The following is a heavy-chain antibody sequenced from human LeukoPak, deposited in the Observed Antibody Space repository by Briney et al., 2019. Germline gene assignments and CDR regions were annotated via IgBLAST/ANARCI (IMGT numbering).Heavy chain of an antibody. CDR1: GGSFSGYY. CDR2: INHSGST. CDR3: ARGGFRFRRYYFDY. V-gene: IGHV4-34*01. Sequence: SETLSLTCAVYGGSFSGYYWSWIRQPPGKRLEWIGEINHSGSTNYNPSLKSRVTISVDTSKNQFSLKLSSVTAADTAVYYCARGGFRFRRYYFDYWGQGTLVTVSS. D-gene: IGHD3-10*01. J-gene: IGHJ4*02.